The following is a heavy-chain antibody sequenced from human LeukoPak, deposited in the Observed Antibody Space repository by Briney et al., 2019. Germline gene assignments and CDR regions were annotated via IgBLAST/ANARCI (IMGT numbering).Heavy chain of an antibody. CDR3: ARDPGANYFDF. CDR2: INPNSGGT. D-gene: IGHD7-27*01. J-gene: IGHJ4*02. CDR1: GYIFTSYY. Sequence: ASVKVSCKASGYIFTSYYIHWVRQAPGQGLEWMGCINPNSGGTNYAQKYQGRVTMTGDASITTAYMELRWLRSDDTAIFYCARDPGANYFDFWGQGTLVTVSS. V-gene: IGHV1-2*02.